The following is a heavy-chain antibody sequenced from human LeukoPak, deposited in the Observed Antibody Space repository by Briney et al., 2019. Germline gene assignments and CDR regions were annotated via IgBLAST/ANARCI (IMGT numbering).Heavy chain of an antibody. V-gene: IGHV4-34*01. CDR1: GGSFSGYY. CDR2: INHSGST. D-gene: IGHD6-19*01. Sequence: SETLSLTCAVYGGSFSGYYWSWIRQPPGKGLEWIGEINHSGSTNYNPSLKSRVTISVDTSKNQFSLKLSSVTAADTAVYYCASFSSGWYVDYWGQGALVTVSS. CDR3: ASFSSGWYVDY. J-gene: IGHJ4*02.